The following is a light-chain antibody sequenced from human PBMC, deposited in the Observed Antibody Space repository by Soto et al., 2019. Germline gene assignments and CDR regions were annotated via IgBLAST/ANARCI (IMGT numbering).Light chain of an antibody. J-gene: IGKJ1*01. CDR1: QSVSTN. CDR2: GAS. V-gene: IGKV3-15*01. Sequence: EIVMKQSPATLPVSTGERATLSCRASQSVSTNLAWYQQKPGQEPRLLIYGASTRATGIPARLSGSGSGTEFTRTISRLQSDDCAIDSCQRYNNGPWTFGQGTKVEIK. CDR3: QRYNNGPWT.